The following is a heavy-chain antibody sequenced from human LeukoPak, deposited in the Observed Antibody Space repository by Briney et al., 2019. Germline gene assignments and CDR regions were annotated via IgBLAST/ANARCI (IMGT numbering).Heavy chain of an antibody. CDR3: ATLSSSGWYFDY. CDR1: GFTVSSNY. Sequence: GGSLRLSCAASGFTVSSNYMSWVRQAPGKGLEWVSVIYSGGSTYYADSVKGRFTISRDNSKNTLYLQMNSLRAEDTAVYYCATLSSSGWYFDYWGQGTLVTVSS. D-gene: IGHD6-19*01. J-gene: IGHJ4*02. CDR2: IYSGGST. V-gene: IGHV3-53*05.